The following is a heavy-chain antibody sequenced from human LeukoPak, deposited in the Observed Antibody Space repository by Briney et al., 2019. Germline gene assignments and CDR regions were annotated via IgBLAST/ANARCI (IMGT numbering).Heavy chain of an antibody. D-gene: IGHD3-10*01. Sequence: SETLSLTCTVSGGSISSGSYYWSWIRQPAGKGLEWIGRIYTSGSTNYNPSLKSRVTISVDTSKNQFSLKLSSVTAADTAVYYCAGGARGLFGSGSHGWFDPWGQGTLVTVSS. V-gene: IGHV4-61*02. CDR3: AGGARGLFGSGSHGWFDP. CDR2: IYTSGST. J-gene: IGHJ5*02. CDR1: GGSISSGSYY.